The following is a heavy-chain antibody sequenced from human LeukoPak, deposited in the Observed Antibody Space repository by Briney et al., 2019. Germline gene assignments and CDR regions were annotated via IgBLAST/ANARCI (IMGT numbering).Heavy chain of an antibody. Sequence: PSETLSLTCTVSGGSISNYYWSWIRQPPGKGLEWIGYIYYSGNTNYNPSLKSRVTISVDTSKNQFSLKLSSVTAADTAVYYCARGGWYPESFQHWGQGALVTVSS. D-gene: IGHD6-19*01. J-gene: IGHJ1*01. CDR2: IYYSGNT. CDR3: ARGGWYPESFQH. V-gene: IGHV4-59*01. CDR1: GGSISNYY.